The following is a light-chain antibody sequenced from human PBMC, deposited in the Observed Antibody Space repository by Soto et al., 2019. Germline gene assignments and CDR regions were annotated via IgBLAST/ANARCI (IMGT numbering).Light chain of an antibody. Sequence: EIVLTQSPGTLSLSPGERATLSCRASQSVSSNHLAWYQQRPGQAPRLFIYGASNRATGIPDRFSGSGSGTDFTLTISRLEPEDFAVYYCQQYGSSPRTFGQGTKVEIK. V-gene: IGKV3-20*01. CDR2: GAS. CDR1: QSVSSNH. CDR3: QQYGSSPRT. J-gene: IGKJ1*01.